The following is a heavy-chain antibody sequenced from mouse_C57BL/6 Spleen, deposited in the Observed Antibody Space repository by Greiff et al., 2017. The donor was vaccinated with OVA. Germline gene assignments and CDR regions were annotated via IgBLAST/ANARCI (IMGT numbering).Heavy chain of an antibody. CDR3: ARDQNYSLDY. CDR1: GFTFSSYA. J-gene: IGHJ2*01. V-gene: IGHV5-4*01. Sequence: DVKLVESGGGLVKPGGSLKLSCAASGFTFSSYAMSWVRQTPEKRLEWVATISDGGSYTYYPDNVKGRFTISRDNAKNNLYLQMSHLKSEDTAMYYCARDQNYSLDYWGQGTTLTVSS. CDR2: ISDGGSYT. D-gene: IGHD2-12*01.